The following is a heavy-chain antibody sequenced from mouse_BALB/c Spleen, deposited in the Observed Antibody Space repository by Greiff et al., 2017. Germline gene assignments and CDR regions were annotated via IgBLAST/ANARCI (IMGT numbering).Heavy chain of an antibody. J-gene: IGHJ1*01. D-gene: IGHD2-10*02. CDR2: INPDSSTI. V-gene: IGHV4-1*02. CDR3: ARRDMYGNYWYFDV. CDR1: GFDFSRYW. Sequence: EVKLMESGGGLVQPGGSLKLSCAASGFDFSRYWMSWVRQAPGKGLEWIGEINPDSSTINYTPSLKDKFIISRDNAKNTLYLQMSKVRSEDTALYYCARRDMYGNYWYFDVWGAGTTVTVSS.